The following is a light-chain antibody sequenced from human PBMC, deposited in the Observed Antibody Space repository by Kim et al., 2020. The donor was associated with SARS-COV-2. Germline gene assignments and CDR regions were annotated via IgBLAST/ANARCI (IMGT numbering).Light chain of an antibody. CDR2: GKN. V-gene: IGLV3-19*01. Sequence: SSELTQDPAVSVALGQTVRITCQGDSLRSYYASWYQQKPGQAPVLVIYGKNNRPSGIPDRFSGSSSGNTASLTITGAQAEDEADSYCNSRDSSGNHLVFGGGTQLTVL. J-gene: IGLJ2*01. CDR1: SLRSYY. CDR3: NSRDSSGNHLV.